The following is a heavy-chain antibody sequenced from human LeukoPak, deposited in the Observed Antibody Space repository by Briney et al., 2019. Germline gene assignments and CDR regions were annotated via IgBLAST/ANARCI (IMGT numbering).Heavy chain of an antibody. J-gene: IGHJ6*03. CDR3: ARDFPSSWYNWNDRDYYYYYMDV. CDR1: GGSISSYY. D-gene: IGHD1-1*01. Sequence: SETLSLTCTVSGGSISSYYWSWIRQPVGKGLEWIGRIYTSGSTNYNPSLKSRVTMSVDTSKNQFSLKLSSVTAADTAVYYCARDFPSSWYNWNDRDYYYYYMDVWGKGTTVTISS. V-gene: IGHV4-4*07. CDR2: IYTSGST.